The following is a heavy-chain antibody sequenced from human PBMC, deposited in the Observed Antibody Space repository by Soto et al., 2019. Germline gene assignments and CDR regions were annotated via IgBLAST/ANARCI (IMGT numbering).Heavy chain of an antibody. Sequence: PGESLKISCKGSGYSFTSYWIGWVRQMPGKGLEWMGIIYPGDSDTRYSPSFQGQVTISADKSISTAYLQWSSLKASDTAMYYCARQPPMPNYDILTGPCDYWGQGTLVTVSS. CDR1: GYSFTSYW. CDR2: IYPGDSDT. J-gene: IGHJ4*02. V-gene: IGHV5-51*01. CDR3: ARQPPMPNYDILTGPCDY. D-gene: IGHD3-9*01.